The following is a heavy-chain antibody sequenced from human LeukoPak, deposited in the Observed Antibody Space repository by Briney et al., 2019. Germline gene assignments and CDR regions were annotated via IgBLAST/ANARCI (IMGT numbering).Heavy chain of an antibody. D-gene: IGHD1-26*01. J-gene: IGHJ4*02. Sequence: GASVKVSCKASGYTFTTYYIHRVRQAPGQGLEWMGIINPSGGSTTYAQIFQGRVTLTRDTSTSTVYMELSSLRSDDTAVYYCARAPKGVTTGYFDHWGQGTLDTVSS. CDR1: GYTFTTYY. V-gene: IGHV1-46*01. CDR2: INPSGGST. CDR3: ARAPKGVTTGYFDH.